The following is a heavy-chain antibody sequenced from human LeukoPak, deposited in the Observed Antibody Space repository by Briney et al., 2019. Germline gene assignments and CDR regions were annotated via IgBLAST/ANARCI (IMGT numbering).Heavy chain of an antibody. CDR1: GFSFTSHV. V-gene: IGHV3-64D*06. CDR2: ISMNVQTT. D-gene: IGHD1-1*01. Sequence: GGSLRLYCSASGFSFTSHVMHWVRQAPGKGLQYVSGISMNVQTTYYAGSVKGRFTISRDSSKNTVYLQINSLTAEDTAVYYCVREGLERRTNFDYWGQGTLVSVSS. CDR3: VREGLERRTNFDY. J-gene: IGHJ4*02.